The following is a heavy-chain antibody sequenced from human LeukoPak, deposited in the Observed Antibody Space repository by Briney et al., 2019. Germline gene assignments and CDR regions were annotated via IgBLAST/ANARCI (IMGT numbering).Heavy chain of an antibody. J-gene: IGHJ4*02. CDR3: AKGRQVAYLPRYYGSGSYYDH. D-gene: IGHD3-10*01. CDR1: GFTFSSYG. Sequence: GGSLRLSCAASGFTFSSYGMHWVRQAPGKGLEWVAVISYDGSNKYYADSVKGRFTISRDNSKNTLYLQMNSLRAEDTAVYYCAKGRQVAYLPRYYGSGSYYDHWGQGTLVTVSS. V-gene: IGHV3-30*18. CDR2: ISYDGSNK.